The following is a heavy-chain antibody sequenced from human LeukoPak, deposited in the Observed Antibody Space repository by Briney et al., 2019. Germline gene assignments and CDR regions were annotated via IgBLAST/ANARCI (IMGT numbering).Heavy chain of an antibody. CDR2: ISSSGSTI. Sequence: QSGGSLRLSCAASGFTFSSYEMNWVRQAPGKGLEWVSYISSSGSTIYYADPVKGRFTISRDNAKNSLYLQMNSLRAEDTAVYYCARELLTVPLGYWGQGTLVTVSS. CDR1: GFTFSSYE. J-gene: IGHJ4*02. V-gene: IGHV3-48*03. CDR3: ARELLTVPLGY. D-gene: IGHD1-26*01.